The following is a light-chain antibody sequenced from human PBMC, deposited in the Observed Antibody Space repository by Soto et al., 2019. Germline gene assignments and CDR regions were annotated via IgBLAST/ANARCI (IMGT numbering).Light chain of an antibody. J-gene: IGLJ1*01. V-gene: IGLV2-11*01. CDR3: CSYAGSHTYV. CDR1: ISDVVGYNY. CDR2: HVS. Sequence: QSALTPPRAVSGCPGQSVAISCTGTISDVVGYNYVSWYQHHPGKAPELVIYHVSRRPSGVPDRFSGSKSDNTASLTISGLQAEDEADYYCCSYAGSHTYVFVIGTKVTVL.